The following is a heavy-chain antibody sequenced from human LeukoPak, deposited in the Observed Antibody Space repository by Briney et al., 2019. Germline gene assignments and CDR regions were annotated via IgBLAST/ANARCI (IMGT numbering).Heavy chain of an antibody. CDR2: IYPGDSDT. CDR1: GYSFTSYW. J-gene: IGHJ4*02. V-gene: IGHV5-51*01. D-gene: IGHD5-18*01. CDR3: ARHPNGHRGYSYGYLGY. Sequence: KVGESLKISCKGSGYSFTSYWIGWVRQMPGKGLEWMGIIYPGDSDTRYSPSLQGQVTISADKSISTAYLQWSSLKASDTAMYYCARHPNGHRGYSYGYLGYWGQGTLVTVSS.